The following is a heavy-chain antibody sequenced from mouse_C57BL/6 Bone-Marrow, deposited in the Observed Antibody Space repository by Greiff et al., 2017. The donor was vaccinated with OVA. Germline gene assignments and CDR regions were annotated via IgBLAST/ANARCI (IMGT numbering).Heavy chain of an antibody. V-gene: IGHV1-81*01. J-gene: IGHJ2*01. CDR3: ARWDYYGSSPFGY. Sequence: VKLMESGAELARPGASVKLSCKASGYTFTSYGISWVKQRTGQGLEWIGEIYPRSGNTYYNEKFKGKATLTADKSSSTAYMELRSLTSEDSAVYFCARWDYYGSSPFGYWGQGTTLTVSS. D-gene: IGHD1-1*01. CDR1: GYTFTSYG. CDR2: IYPRSGNT.